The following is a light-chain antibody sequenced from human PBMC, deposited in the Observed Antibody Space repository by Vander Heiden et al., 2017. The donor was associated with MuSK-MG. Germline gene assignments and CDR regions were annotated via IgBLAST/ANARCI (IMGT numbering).Light chain of an antibody. V-gene: IGKV1-39*01. CDR1: QNIDNY. J-gene: IGKJ1*01. CDR3: NKSYSVRT. Sequence: DIQMTQSPSSLSASVGDRVTITCRASQNIDNYLNWYQQRHGKAPHLLVFAASTLQSGVPTRFSASGSGTEFSFTISSLQPEDFATYYCNKSYSVRTFGQGTKVEIK. CDR2: AAS.